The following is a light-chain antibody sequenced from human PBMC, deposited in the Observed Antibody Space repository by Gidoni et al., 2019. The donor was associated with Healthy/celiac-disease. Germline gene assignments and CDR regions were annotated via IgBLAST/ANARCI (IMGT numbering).Light chain of an antibody. CDR2: GKN. V-gene: IGLV3-19*01. J-gene: IGLJ2*01. Sequence: SSELTQDPAVSVALGQTVRITCQGDSLRRYYASWYQQNPGQAHVLLIYGKNNRPSGIPDRFSGSSSGNTASLTITGAQAEDEADYYCNSRDSSGNHLVFGGGTKLTVL. CDR1: SLRRYY. CDR3: NSRDSSGNHLV.